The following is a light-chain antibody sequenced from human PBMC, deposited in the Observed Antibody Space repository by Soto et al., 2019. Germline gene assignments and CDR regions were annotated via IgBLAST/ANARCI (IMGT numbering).Light chain of an antibody. Sequence: EIVLTQSPDTLSLSAGERATLSCRASQSISSGYLAWYQQKPGQAPRLLIYDASKRATGIPDRFSGSGSGTGFTLTISRLEPEDFAVYYCQKYGSSALTFGGGTKVEIK. V-gene: IGKV3-20*01. CDR1: QSISSGY. J-gene: IGKJ4*01. CDR3: QKYGSSALT. CDR2: DAS.